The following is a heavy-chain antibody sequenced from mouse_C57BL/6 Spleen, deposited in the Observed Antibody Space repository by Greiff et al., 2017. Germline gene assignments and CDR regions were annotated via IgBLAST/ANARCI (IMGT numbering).Heavy chain of an antibody. CDR2: IDPEDGDT. CDR1: GFNIKDYY. V-gene: IGHV14-2*01. CDR3: ARGGNYPYYYAMDY. Sequence: EVQLQQSGAELVKPGASVKLSCTASGFNIKDYYMHWVKQRPEQGLEWIGRIDPEDGDTKYAPKFQGKATITADTSSNTAYLQLSSLTSEDTAVYYCARGGNYPYYYAMDYWGQGTSVTVSS. D-gene: IGHD2-1*01. J-gene: IGHJ4*01.